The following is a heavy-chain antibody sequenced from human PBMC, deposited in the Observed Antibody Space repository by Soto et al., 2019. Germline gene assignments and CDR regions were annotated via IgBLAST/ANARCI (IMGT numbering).Heavy chain of an antibody. Sequence: SETLSLTCTVSGGSISSYYWSWIRQPTGKGLEWIGYIYYSGSTNYNPSLKSRVTISVDTSKNQFSLKLSSVTAADTAVYYCARREGYSSSWYWFDPWGQGTLVTVSS. J-gene: IGHJ5*02. CDR1: GGSISSYY. D-gene: IGHD6-13*01. V-gene: IGHV4-59*08. CDR3: ARREGYSSSWYWFDP. CDR2: IYYSGST.